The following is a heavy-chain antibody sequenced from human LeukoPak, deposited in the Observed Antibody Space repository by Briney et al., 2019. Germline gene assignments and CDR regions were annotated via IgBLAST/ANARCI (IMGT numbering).Heavy chain of an antibody. D-gene: IGHD6-6*01. CDR1: GFTFSNYW. V-gene: IGHV3-74*01. CDR2: INSDGSSS. Sequence: GGSLRLSCAASGFTFSNYWMHWFRQAPGKGLVWVSHINSDGSSSTYADSVKGRFTISRDNAKNTLYLQMNSLRAEDTAVYYCVRDRSGSSSVYWGQGTLVTVSS. J-gene: IGHJ4*02. CDR3: VRDRSGSSSVY.